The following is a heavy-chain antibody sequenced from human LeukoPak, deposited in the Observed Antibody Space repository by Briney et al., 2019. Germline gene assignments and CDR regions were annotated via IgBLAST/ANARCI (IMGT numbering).Heavy chain of an antibody. Sequence: ASVTVSCKVSGYSFTCYYMHWVRHAPGQGLECMAWINPNSGDTNYALKFQGRVTMTRDTSIGKAYMELSRLRSDDTAVYYCARNGIAVAGYDYWGQGTLVTVSS. CDR2: INPNSGDT. J-gene: IGHJ4*02. V-gene: IGHV1-2*02. CDR1: GYSFTCYY. CDR3: ARNGIAVAGYDY. D-gene: IGHD6-19*01.